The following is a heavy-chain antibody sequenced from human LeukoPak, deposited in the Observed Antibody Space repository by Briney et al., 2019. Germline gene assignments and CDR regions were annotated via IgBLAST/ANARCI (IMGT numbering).Heavy chain of an antibody. V-gene: IGHV3-21*01. J-gene: IGHJ4*02. CDR1: GFTFRSYS. D-gene: IGHD4-17*01. CDR2: ISSSSSYI. Sequence: GGSLRLSCAASGFTFRSYSMNWVRQAPGKGLGWVSSISSSSSYIYYADSVKGRFTISRDNAKNSLYLQMNSLRAEDTAVYYCARDLDYGDYAFDYWGQGTLVTVSS. CDR3: ARDLDYGDYAFDY.